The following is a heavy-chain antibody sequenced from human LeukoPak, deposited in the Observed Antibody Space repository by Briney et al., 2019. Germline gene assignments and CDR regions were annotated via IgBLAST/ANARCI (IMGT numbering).Heavy chain of an antibody. V-gene: IGHV4-59*01. J-gene: IGHJ4*02. CDR2: IYDSGST. D-gene: IGHD2-8*01. Sequence: SETLSLTCAVYGGSFSGYYWNYIRQPPGKGLEWIGHIYDSGSTNYSPSLKSRVTMSLDTSKNQFSLKLSSVTAADTAVYYCARGGFDGFDYWGQGTLVTVSS. CDR1: GGSFSGYY. CDR3: ARGGFDGFDY.